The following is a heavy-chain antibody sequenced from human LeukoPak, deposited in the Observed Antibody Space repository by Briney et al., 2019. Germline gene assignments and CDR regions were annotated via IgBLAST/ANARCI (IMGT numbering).Heavy chain of an antibody. V-gene: IGHV4-59*01. CDR1: GGSISNYY. D-gene: IGHD3-10*01. Sequence: SETLSLTCTVSGGSISNYYWSWIRQPPGKGLEWIGYIYYTGTTNYSPSLKSRVTISIDTSKNQFSLKLKSVTAADTAVYYCARGGYYGSGNDFRFDPWGQGTLVTVSS. CDR2: IYYTGTT. J-gene: IGHJ5*02. CDR3: ARGGYYGSGNDFRFDP.